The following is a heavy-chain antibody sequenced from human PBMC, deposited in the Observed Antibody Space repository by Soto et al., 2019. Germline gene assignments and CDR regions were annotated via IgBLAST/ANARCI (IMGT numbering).Heavy chain of an antibody. J-gene: IGHJ5*02. V-gene: IGHV4-34*01. CDR2: INHSGST. CDR3: ARELITMVRGVRLFWFDP. D-gene: IGHD3-10*01. CDR1: GGSFIGYC. Sequence: SETLSLTCAVYGGSFIGYCWSWIRQPPGKGLEWIGEINHSGSTNYNPSLKSRVTISVDTSKNQFSLKLSSVTAADTAVYYCARELITMVRGVRLFWFDPWGQGTLVTVSS.